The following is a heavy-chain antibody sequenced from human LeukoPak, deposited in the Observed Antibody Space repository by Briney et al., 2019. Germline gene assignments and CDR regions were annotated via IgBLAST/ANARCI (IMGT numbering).Heavy chain of an antibody. J-gene: IGHJ3*02. Sequence: GASVKVSCKASGYTFTSYGISWVRQAPGEGLEWMGWISGYNGNTNYAQKLQGRVTMTTDTSTSTAYMELRSLRSDDTAVYYCARASATPDAFDIWGQGTMVTVSS. V-gene: IGHV1-18*01. CDR3: ARASATPDAFDI. CDR2: ISGYNGNT. D-gene: IGHD2-15*01. CDR1: GYTFTSYG.